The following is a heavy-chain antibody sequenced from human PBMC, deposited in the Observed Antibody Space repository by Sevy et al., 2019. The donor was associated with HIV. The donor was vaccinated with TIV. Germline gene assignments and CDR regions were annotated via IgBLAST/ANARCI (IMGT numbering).Heavy chain of an antibody. D-gene: IGHD4-17*01. J-gene: IGHJ6*02. CDR3: ARLTTKPTSDLYGMDV. V-gene: IGHV1-2*02. CDR2: INPNDGVT. Sequence: ASVKVSCKASGYTFTDYYIHWVRQAPGQGLEWMAWINPNDGVTNYAQRFQGGVTVTRDTSVSTAYMDLRGLRYDDTAIYYCARLTTKPTSDLYGMDVLGQGTTVTVSS. CDR1: GYTFTDYY.